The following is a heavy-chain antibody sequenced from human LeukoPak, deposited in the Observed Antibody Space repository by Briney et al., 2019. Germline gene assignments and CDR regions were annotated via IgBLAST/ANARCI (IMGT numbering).Heavy chain of an antibody. V-gene: IGHV3-7*01. J-gene: IGHJ4*02. CDR3: ARAWYYDILTGYYSRTFDY. Sequence: GGSLRLSCAASGFTFSSYAMSWVRQAPGRGLEWVANIKQDGSEKYYVDSVKGRFTISRDNAKNSLYLQMDSLRAEDTAVYYCARAWYYDILTGYYSRTFDYWGQGTLVTVSS. D-gene: IGHD3-9*01. CDR2: IKQDGSEK. CDR1: GFTFSSYA.